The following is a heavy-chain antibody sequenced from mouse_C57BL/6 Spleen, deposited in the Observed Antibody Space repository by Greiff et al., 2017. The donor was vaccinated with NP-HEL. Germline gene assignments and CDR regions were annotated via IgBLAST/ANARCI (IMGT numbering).Heavy chain of an antibody. D-gene: IGHD1-1*01. CDR2: IWGDGST. CDR3: AAHYYGSSYGGAWFAY. J-gene: IGHJ3*01. CDR1: GFSLTSYG. Sequence: QVQLKESGPGLVAPSQSLSITCTVSGFSLTSYGVSWVRQPPGKGLEWLGVIWGDGSTNYHSALISRLSISKDNSKSQVFLKLNSLQTDDTATYYCAAHYYGSSYGGAWFAYWGQGTLVTVSA. V-gene: IGHV2-3*01.